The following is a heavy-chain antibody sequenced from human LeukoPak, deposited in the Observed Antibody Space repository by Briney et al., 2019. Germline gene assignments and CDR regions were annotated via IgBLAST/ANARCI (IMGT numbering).Heavy chain of an antibody. CDR2: INQGGSTQ. J-gene: IGHJ4*02. V-gene: IGHV3-7*01. CDR3: SRSLDY. CDR1: GFPFSGNW. Sequence: GGSLRLSCAASGFPFSGNWMDWVRQAPGKGMKWVANINQGGSTQYYAASVKGRFTISRDNAKSSLYLQMNILRAEDTAVYYCSRSLDYLGQGALVTVSS.